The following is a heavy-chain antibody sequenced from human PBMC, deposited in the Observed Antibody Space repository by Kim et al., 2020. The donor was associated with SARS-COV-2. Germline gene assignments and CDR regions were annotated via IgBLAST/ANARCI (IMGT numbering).Heavy chain of an antibody. CDR3: APNPTTFHASSGYHLGH. Sequence: GGSLRLSCEASGFTFRNYIMSWVRQAPGKGLEWVSFISDSGADTYYADSVKGRFTISRDNSKNMLYLQMNSLRTEDTAAYHCAPNPTTFHASSGYHLGHWGQGTLVNVSS. CDR1: GFTFRNYI. V-gene: IGHV3-23*01. D-gene: IGHD3-22*01. CDR2: ISDSGADT. J-gene: IGHJ4*02.